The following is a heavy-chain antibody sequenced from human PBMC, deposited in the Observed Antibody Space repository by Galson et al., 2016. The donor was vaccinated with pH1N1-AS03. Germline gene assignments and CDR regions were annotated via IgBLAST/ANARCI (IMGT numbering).Heavy chain of an antibody. CDR1: GFTFTDYY. V-gene: IGHV3-11*01. CDR2: ISSRGSTK. CDR3: ARDWGFSWTSRPTFDF. J-gene: IGHJ3*01. Sequence: SLRLSCAASGFTFTDYYMTWIRQAPGKGLELISYISSRGSTKYYADSVKGRFAISRYDTKKSVYLQKDRLRVEDTAVYYCARDWGFSWTSRPTFDFWGQGTMVAVSA. D-gene: IGHD6-13*01.